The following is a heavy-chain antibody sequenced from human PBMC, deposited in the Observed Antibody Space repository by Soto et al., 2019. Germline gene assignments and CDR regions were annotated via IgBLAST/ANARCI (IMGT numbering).Heavy chain of an antibody. Sequence: ASVKVSCKASGYTFTSYYMHWVRQAPGQGLEWMGIIYPSDISTNYAQKFQDRVTMTSDMSTSTVYMELSSLRPGDTAIYYCARVYGHYGFDHWGQGTLVTVSS. CDR3: ARVYGHYGFDH. CDR1: GYTFTSYY. D-gene: IGHD4-17*01. V-gene: IGHV1-46*01. CDR2: IYPSDIST. J-gene: IGHJ4*02.